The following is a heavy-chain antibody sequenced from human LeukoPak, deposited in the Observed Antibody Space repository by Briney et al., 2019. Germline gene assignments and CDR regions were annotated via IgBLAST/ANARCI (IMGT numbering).Heavy chain of an antibody. D-gene: IGHD4-17*01. CDR1: GGPFSGYY. Sequence: PSETLSLTCAVYGGPFSGYYWSWIRQPPGKGLEWIGEINHSGSTNYNPSLKSRVTISVDTSKNQFSLKLSSVTAADAAVYYCARHPTVTTYFDYWGQGTLVTVSS. J-gene: IGHJ4*02. CDR2: INHSGST. CDR3: ARHPTVTTYFDY. V-gene: IGHV4-34*01.